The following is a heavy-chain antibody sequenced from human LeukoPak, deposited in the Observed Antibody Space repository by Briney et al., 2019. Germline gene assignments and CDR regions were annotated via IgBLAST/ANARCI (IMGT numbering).Heavy chain of an antibody. CDR2: ISHSGTT. CDR3: AGGDYHGSESYANY. V-gene: IGHV4-34*01. Sequence: SETLSLTCAVYGGSFSAYYWFWLRQPPGKGLEWIGEISHSGTTNYNPSLKSRVTISLDTSKNQFSLKLSSVTAADTAVYYCAGGDYHGSESYANYWGQGTLVTVSS. CDR1: GGSFSAYY. D-gene: IGHD3-10*01. J-gene: IGHJ4*02.